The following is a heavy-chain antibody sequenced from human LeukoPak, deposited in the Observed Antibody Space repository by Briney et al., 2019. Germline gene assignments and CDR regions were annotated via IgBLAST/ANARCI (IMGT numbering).Heavy chain of an antibody. CDR2: ITNDGSST. D-gene: IGHD6-6*01. CDR3: AQQGGNPAY. CDR1: GFSFSTQR. J-gene: IGHJ4*02. Sequence: PGGSLRLSCAASGFSFSTQRMHWVRQAPGKGLVWVSRITNDGSSTTYADSVKGRFTISRDNAKNMLYLQVNSLRAEDTAVYCAAQQGGNPAYWGQGTLVTVS. V-gene: IGHV3-74*01.